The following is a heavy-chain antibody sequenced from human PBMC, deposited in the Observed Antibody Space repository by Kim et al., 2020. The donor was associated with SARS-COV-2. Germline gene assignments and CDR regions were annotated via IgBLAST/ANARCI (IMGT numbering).Heavy chain of an antibody. J-gene: IGHJ4*02. V-gene: IGHV6-1*01. D-gene: IGHD6-19*01. CDR1: GDRVPSNSAA. Sequence: SQTLSLTCAISGDRVPSNSAAWNWIRQSPSRGLEWLGRTYHRSKWYSDYAVSVKSRITINPDTSKNQFSLQLNFVTPEDTAVYYCARGDGFSGWDWGQGTLVTVSS. CDR2: TYHRSKWYS. CDR3: ARGDGFSGWD.